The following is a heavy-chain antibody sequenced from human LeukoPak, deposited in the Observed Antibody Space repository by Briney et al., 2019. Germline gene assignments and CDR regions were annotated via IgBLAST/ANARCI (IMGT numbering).Heavy chain of an antibody. CDR3: ARGGALTGLGY. D-gene: IGHD1-20*01. V-gene: IGHV6-1*01. CDR2: TYYRSKWYN. J-gene: IGHJ4*02. Sequence: SKTLSLTCAISGDSVSSNSAVWNWIRQSPSRGLEWLGRTYYRSKWYNDYAPSMKSRITINPDTSKNQSSLQLTSVTPEDTAVYFCARGGALTGLGYWGQGTLVTVSS. CDR1: GDSVSSNSAV.